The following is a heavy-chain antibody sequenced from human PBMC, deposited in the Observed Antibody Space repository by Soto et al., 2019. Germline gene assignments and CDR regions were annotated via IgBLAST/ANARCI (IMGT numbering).Heavy chain of an antibody. CDR3: ARTSTSGALLAY. CDR1: GGSISTGNW. Sequence: SETLCLTCAVSGGSISTGNWWSWVRQPPGKGLEWIGEVYHSGSTNYNPSFKSRVAMSVDKSKNQFSLKLNSVTAADTALSYCARTSTSGALLAYWGQGTLVPVSS. V-gene: IGHV4-4*02. CDR2: VYHSGST. D-gene: IGHD1-1*01. J-gene: IGHJ4*02.